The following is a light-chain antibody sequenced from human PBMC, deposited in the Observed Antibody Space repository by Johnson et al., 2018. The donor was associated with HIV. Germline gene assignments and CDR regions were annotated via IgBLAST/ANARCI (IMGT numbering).Light chain of an antibody. V-gene: IGLV1-51*01. CDR2: DNH. J-gene: IGLJ1*01. Sequence: QPVLTQPPSVSAAPGQKVTISCSGSSSNIGNNYVSWYQQLPGTAPKLLIYDNHKRPSGIPDRFSGSKSGTSATLGITGLQTGDEADYYCATWDSSLRTGFFGTGTKVTVL. CDR1: SSNIGNNY. CDR3: ATWDSSLRTGF.